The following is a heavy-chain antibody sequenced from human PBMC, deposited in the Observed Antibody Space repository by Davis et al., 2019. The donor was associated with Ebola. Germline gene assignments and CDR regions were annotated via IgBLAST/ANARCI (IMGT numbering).Heavy chain of an antibody. CDR1: GGSLTSYY. D-gene: IGHD3-22*01. CDR3: VRDRHDTSGYGF. CDR2: IYGSGST. V-gene: IGHV4-4*07. Sequence: SETLSLTCIVSGGSLTSYYWSWIRQPAGRGLEWIGRIYGSGSTTYNPSLESRITMSVDRSKNQFSLKLTSVTAADTAVYYCVRDRHDTSGYGFWGQGALVTVSS. J-gene: IGHJ4*02.